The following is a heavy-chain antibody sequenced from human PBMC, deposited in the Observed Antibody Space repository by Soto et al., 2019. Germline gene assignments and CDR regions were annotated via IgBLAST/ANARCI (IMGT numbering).Heavy chain of an antibody. Sequence: SLRLSCAASGFTFDDYAMHWVRQAPGKGLEWVSGISWNSGSIGYADSVKGRFTISRDNAKNTLYLQMNSLRAEDTAVYYCARDLIQPRSYGMDGWGQGTTVTVSS. D-gene: IGHD5-18*01. J-gene: IGHJ6*02. V-gene: IGHV3-9*01. CDR3: ARDLIQPRSYGMDG. CDR2: ISWNSGSI. CDR1: GFTFDDYA.